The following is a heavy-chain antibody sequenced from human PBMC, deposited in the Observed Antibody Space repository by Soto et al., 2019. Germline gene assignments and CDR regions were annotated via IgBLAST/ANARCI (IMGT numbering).Heavy chain of an antibody. CDR3: TRSDYDSSGYTDY. Sequence: QVPLMESGGGLVKPGGSLRLSCAASGFAFSAYYMSWIRQAPGKGLEWLSYISESGTTIYYADSVKGRFTISRDNAKNSLYLQMNSLRAEDTAVYYCTRSDYDSSGYTDYWGQGTLVTVSS. D-gene: IGHD3-22*01. CDR2: ISESGTTI. V-gene: IGHV3-11*01. J-gene: IGHJ4*02. CDR1: GFAFSAYY.